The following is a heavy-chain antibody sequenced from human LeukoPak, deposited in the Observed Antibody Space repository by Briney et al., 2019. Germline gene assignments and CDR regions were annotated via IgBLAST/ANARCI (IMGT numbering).Heavy chain of an antibody. Sequence: SQTLSLTCTVSGGSISSGGYYWSWIRQHPGKGLEWIGCIYFSGTTYYNPSLKTRVIILLDMSENQFSLKLSSVTAADTAVYYCARTYYDILTGYYSADAFDIWGQGTMVTVSS. CDR3: ARTYYDILTGYYSADAFDI. CDR2: IYFSGTT. CDR1: GGSISSGGYY. J-gene: IGHJ3*02. V-gene: IGHV4-31*03. D-gene: IGHD3-9*01.